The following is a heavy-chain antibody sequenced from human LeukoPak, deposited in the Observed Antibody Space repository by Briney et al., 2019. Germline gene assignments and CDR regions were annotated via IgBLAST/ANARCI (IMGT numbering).Heavy chain of an antibody. J-gene: IGHJ4*02. Sequence: GGSLRLSCAGSGFIYRSNWMTWLRHAAGKGLGWVANINQDGSEKNHVDSVKGRFTNTRSNADKSVYLHMNTLRDDDRAVYYCARGRSFYFTWGQGTLVTVSS. V-gene: IGHV3-7*01. CDR2: INQDGSEK. CDR1: GFIYRSNW. D-gene: IGHD5/OR15-5a*01. CDR3: ARGRSFYFT.